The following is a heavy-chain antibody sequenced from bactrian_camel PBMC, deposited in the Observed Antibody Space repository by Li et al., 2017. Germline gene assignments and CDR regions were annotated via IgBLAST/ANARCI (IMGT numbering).Heavy chain of an antibody. CDR3: ATGVLDGSGWRD. D-gene: IGHD3*01. J-gene: IGHJ4*01. CDR2: IYTGGGRT. CDR1: GYAYMRNC. Sequence: QLVESGGGSVQAGGSLRLSCAASGYAYMRNCMGWFRQAPGKEREGVAVIYTGGGRTSYADSVKGRFTISLDNAKNTVYLQMNSLKPEDTALYYCATGVLDGSGWRDWGQGTQVTVS. V-gene: IGHV3S1*01.